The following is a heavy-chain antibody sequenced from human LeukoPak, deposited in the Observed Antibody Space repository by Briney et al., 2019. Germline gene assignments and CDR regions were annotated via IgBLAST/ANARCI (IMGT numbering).Heavy chain of an antibody. CDR2: IKSKTDGGTT. J-gene: IGHJ5*02. CDR3: TTRYCSSTSCSGEGWFDP. CDR1: GFTFSNAW. V-gene: IGHV3-15*01. D-gene: IGHD2-2*01. Sequence: GGSLRLSCAASGFTFSNAWMSWVRQAPGKGLEWVGRIKSKTDGGTTDYAAPVKGRFTISRDDSKNTLYLQMNSPRTEDTAVYYCTTRYCSSTSCSGEGWFDPWGQGTLVTVSS.